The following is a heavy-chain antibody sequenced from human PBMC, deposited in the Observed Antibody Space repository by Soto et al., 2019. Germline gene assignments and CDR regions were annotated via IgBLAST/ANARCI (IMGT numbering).Heavy chain of an antibody. CDR1: GFTFSNYA. D-gene: IGHD6-19*01. J-gene: IGHJ6*02. Sequence: EVQLLESGGGLVQPGGSLRLSCATSGFTFSNYAMSWVRQAPGKGLEWVSGISRSGGTTYYADSVKGRFTISRDDSKNTLSLQMNSLRAEDTAVYYCARDDIPGIAVATYGMDVWGQGTTVTVSS. CDR3: ARDDIPGIAVATYGMDV. V-gene: IGHV3-23*01. CDR2: ISRSGGTT.